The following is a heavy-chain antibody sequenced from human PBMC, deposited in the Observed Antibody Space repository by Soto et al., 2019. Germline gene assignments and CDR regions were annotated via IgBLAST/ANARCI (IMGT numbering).Heavy chain of an antibody. CDR1: GFIFGALA. CDR3: AKDYYGSRLSLYYFDY. J-gene: IGHJ4*02. Sequence: PGGSLRLSCSASGFIFGALAMHWVRQAPGKGLEYVAAISSNGDNTYYVDAVKGRFAISRDNLKNTLYLQMSSLTSEDTGVYYCAKDYYGSRLSLYYFDYWGQGTRVTVSS. CDR2: ISSNGDNT. D-gene: IGHD3-10*01. V-gene: IGHV3-64D*06.